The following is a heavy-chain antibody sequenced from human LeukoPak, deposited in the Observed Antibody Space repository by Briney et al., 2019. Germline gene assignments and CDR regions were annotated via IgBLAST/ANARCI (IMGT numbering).Heavy chain of an antibody. CDR1: GYTFIDYY. D-gene: IGHD3-22*01. CDR2: IDPHSGGT. CDR3: AKEYYDSSGTKYAFDI. V-gene: IGHV1-2*02. Sequence: GASVKVSCKASGYTFIDYYIHWVRQAPGQGLEWMGCIDPHSGGTKYAQKLQGRVTMTRDTSISKAYMELTRLRSDDTAMFYCAKEYYDSSGTKYAFDIWGQGTMVTVSS. J-gene: IGHJ3*02.